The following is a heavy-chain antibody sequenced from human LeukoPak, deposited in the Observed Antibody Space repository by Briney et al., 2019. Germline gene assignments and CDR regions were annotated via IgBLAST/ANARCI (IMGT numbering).Heavy chain of an antibody. V-gene: IGHV3-74*01. CDR3: ASGRWSDYLDY. J-gene: IGHJ4*02. CDR1: GFTFSSYW. D-gene: IGHD3-3*01. CDR2: INSDVSST. Sequence: GGSLSLSCAASGFTFSSYWMHGVRQAPGKGLVWVSHINSDVSSTNYADSVKGRFTISRDNAKNTLYLQMNSLRAEDTAGYYCASGRWSDYLDYWGQGTLVTVSS.